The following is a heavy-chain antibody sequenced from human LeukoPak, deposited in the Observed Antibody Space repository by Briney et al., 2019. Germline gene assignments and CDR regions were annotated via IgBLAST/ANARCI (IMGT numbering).Heavy chain of an antibody. D-gene: IGHD3-10*01. CDR1: GFPFIDYY. CDR3: AAPTMVRAP. Sequence: GGSLSLSLAASGFPFIDYYMSWVRQAPGKGLEWVSYISSSSSYTNYADSVKGRFTISRDNAKNSLYLQMNSLRAEDTAVYYCAAPTMVRAPWGQGTLVTVSS. V-gene: IGHV3-11*03. J-gene: IGHJ5*02. CDR2: ISSSSSYT.